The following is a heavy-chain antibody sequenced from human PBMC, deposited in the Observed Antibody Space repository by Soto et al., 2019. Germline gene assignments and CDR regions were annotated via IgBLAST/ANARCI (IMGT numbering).Heavy chain of an antibody. D-gene: IGHD3-10*01. CDR1: GFPFSGYL. CDR3: ARGLVDM. V-gene: IGHV3-7*05. J-gene: IGHJ3*02. Sequence: EVQVVESGGGSVKPGGSLRLSCTVSGFPFSGYLMDWVSQAPGKGLEWVANINHDGSEMYYGDSVKGRFTISRDNAKNSLYLQMNSLRVEDTAVYYCARGLVDMWGQGTMVTVSS. CDR2: INHDGSEM.